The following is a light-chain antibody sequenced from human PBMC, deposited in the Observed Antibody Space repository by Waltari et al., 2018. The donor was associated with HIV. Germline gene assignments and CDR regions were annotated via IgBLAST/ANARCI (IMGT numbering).Light chain of an antibody. J-gene: IGLJ2*01. CDR2: RNN. Sequence: QSVLTQPPSASGTPGQRVTISCSGSSSNIGSKYVYWYQQLPGTAPKLLIYRNNQRPSGVPDRFSGSKSGTSASLAISGVRSEDEADYYCAAWDDSLNGVLFGGGTKLTVL. CDR1: SSNIGSKY. CDR3: AAWDDSLNGVL. V-gene: IGLV1-47*01.